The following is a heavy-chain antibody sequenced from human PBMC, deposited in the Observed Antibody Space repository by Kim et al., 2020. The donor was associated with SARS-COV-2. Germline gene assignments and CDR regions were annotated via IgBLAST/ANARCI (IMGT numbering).Heavy chain of an antibody. CDR3: ARSYYDFWSGFPSRKYFDY. J-gene: IGHJ4*02. Sequence: SETLSLTCTVSGGSISSSSYYWGWIRQPPGKGLEWIGSIYYSGSTYYNPSLKSRVTISVDTSKNQFSLKLSSVTAADTAVYYCARSYYDFWSGFPSRKYFDYWGQGTLVTVSS. V-gene: IGHV4-39*01. CDR2: IYYSGST. D-gene: IGHD3-3*01. CDR1: GGSISSSSYY.